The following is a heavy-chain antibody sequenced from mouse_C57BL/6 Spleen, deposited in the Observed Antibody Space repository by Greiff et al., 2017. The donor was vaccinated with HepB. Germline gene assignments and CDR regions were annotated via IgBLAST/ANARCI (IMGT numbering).Heavy chain of an antibody. CDR3: ARGITRAMDY. Sequence: EVKLVESGGGLVKPGGSLKLSCAASGFTFSDYGMHWVRQAPEKGLEWVAYISSGSSTIYYADTVKGRFTISRDKAKNTLFLQMTSLRSEDTAMYYCARGITRAMDYGGQGTSVTVSS. CDR2: ISSGSSTI. CDR1: GFTFSDYG. J-gene: IGHJ4*01. V-gene: IGHV5-17*01. D-gene: IGHD2-4*01.